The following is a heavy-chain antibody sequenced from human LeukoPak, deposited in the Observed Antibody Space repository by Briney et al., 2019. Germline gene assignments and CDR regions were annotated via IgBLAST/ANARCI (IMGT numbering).Heavy chain of an antibody. CDR1: GYTFTSYD. J-gene: IGHJ6*02. Sequence: ASVKVSCKASGYTFTSYDINWVRQATGQGLEWMGWMNPNSGNTGYAQKFQGRVTMTRNTSISTAYMELSSLRSEDTAVYYCARELGADYGGNYNYYYYGMDVWGQGTTVTVSS. D-gene: IGHD4-23*01. CDR3: ARELGADYGGNYNYYYYGMDV. V-gene: IGHV1-8*01. CDR2: MNPNSGNT.